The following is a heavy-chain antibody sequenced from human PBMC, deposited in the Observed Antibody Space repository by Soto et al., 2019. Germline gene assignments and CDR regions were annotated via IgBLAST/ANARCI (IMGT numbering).Heavy chain of an antibody. CDR1: GFTFSSYG. J-gene: IGHJ6*02. D-gene: IGHD2-2*01. CDR2: ISYDGSNR. Sequence: QVQLVESGGGVVQPGRSLRLSCAASGFTFSSYGMHWVRQAPGKGLEWVAVISYDGSNRYYADSVKGRFIISRDNSKNTLDLQMNSLRVEDTAVYYCAPASTRADDYYGMDVWGQGTTVTVSS. V-gene: IGHV3-30*03. CDR3: APASTRADDYYGMDV.